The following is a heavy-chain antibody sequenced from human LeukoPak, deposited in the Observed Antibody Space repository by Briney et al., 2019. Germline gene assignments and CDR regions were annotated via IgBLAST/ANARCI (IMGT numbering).Heavy chain of an antibody. CDR1: GGSFSGYY. J-gene: IGHJ6*02. V-gene: IGHV4-34*01. Sequence: KTSETLSLTCAVSGGSFSGYYWTWIRQPPGKGLEWIGEINHSGSANYNPSLKSRVTISLDTSKNQFSLKLSSVTAADTAVYYCARGRYSRNYYGMDVWGQGTTVTVSS. D-gene: IGHD6-13*01. CDR2: INHSGSA. CDR3: ARGRYSRNYYGMDV.